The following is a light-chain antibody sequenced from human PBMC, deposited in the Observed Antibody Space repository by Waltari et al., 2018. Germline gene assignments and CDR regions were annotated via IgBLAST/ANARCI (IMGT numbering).Light chain of an antibody. CDR1: QSISSY. V-gene: IGKV1-39*01. CDR3: QQSYSTPRT. J-gene: IGKJ1*01. Sequence: GDRVTITCRASQSISSYLNWYQQKPGKAPKLLIYAASSLQSGVPSRFSGSGSGTDFTLTISSLQPEDFATYYCQQSYSTPRTFGQGTKVEIK. CDR2: AAS.